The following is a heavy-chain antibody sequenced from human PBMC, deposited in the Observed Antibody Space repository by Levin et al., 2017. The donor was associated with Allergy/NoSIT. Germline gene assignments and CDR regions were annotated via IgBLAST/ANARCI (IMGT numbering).Heavy chain of an antibody. Sequence: PSETLSLTCTVPGGSISSYYWSWIRQPPGKGLEWIGYIYYSGTTNYNPSLKSRVTISVDTTKNQFSMKLSTVTAADTAVYFCARGVDTTMVLAYWGQGTLVTVAS. V-gene: IGHV4-59*01. CDR2: IYYSGTT. D-gene: IGHD5-18*01. J-gene: IGHJ4*02. CDR1: GGSISSYY. CDR3: ARGVDTTMVLAY.